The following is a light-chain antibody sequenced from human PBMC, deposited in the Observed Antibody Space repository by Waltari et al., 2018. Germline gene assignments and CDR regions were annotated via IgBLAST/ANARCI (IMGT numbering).Light chain of an antibody. CDR1: SLRRYY. CDR2: GQD. CDR3: LSRDTTSTRV. V-gene: IGLV3-19*01. Sequence: SSELTQDPAVSVALGQTVSITCQGDSLRRYYASWYQQRPGQAPILILYGQDNRPSGILDRFSGSTSGNTASLTVTGAQAEDEADYYCLSRDTTSTRVFGGGTRLTV. J-gene: IGLJ3*02.